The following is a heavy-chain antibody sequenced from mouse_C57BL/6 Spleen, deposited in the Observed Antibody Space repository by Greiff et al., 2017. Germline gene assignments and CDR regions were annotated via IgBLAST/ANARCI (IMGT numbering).Heavy chain of an antibody. Sequence: QVQLQQSGAELVRPGTSVKVSCKASGYAFTNYLIEWVKQRPGQGLEWIGVINPGSGGTNYNEKFKGKATLTADKSSSTAYMQLSSLTSEDSAVSFCARRGYGSSYDAMDYWGQGTSVTVSS. CDR2: INPGSGGT. CDR1: GYAFTNYL. J-gene: IGHJ4*01. CDR3: ARRGYGSSYDAMDY. D-gene: IGHD1-1*01. V-gene: IGHV1-54*01.